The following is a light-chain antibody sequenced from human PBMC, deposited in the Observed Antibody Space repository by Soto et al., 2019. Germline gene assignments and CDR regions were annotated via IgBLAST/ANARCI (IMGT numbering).Light chain of an antibody. J-gene: IGLJ2*01. CDR2: GNS. V-gene: IGLV1-40*01. CDR1: SSNIGAGYD. CDR3: QSYDSSLSGSDVV. Sequence: QSVLTQPPSVSGAPGQRVTISCTGSSSNIGAGYDVHWYQQLPGTAPKLLIYGNSNRPSGVPDRFSGSKSGTSASLAITGLQGEDEADYYGQSYDSSLSGSDVVVGGGTKLTVL.